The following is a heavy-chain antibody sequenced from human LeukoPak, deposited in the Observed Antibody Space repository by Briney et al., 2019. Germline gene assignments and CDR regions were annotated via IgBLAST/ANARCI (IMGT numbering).Heavy chain of an antibody. CDR2: IYWNDDK. V-gene: IGHV2-5*01. J-gene: IGHJ5*02. CDR1: GFSLSTSGVG. Sequence: SGPTLVNPTQTLTLTCTFSGFSLSTSGVGVGWIRQPPGKALEWLALIYWNDDKRYSPSLKSRLTITKDTSKNQVVLTMTNMDPVDTATYYCAHWSVVPAAIVTFDPWGQGTLVTVSS. CDR3: AHWSVVPAAIVTFDP. D-gene: IGHD2-2*01.